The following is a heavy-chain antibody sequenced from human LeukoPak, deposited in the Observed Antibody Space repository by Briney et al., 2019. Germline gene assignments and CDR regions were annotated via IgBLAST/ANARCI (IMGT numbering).Heavy chain of an antibody. CDR1: GYTFTSYG. CDR2: INAGNGNT. Sequence: ASVKVSCKASGYTFTSYGMHWVRQAPRHRLEWMGWINAGNGNTKYSHKFQGRVTITRDTSASTAYMELSSLRSEDTAVYYCARGGIVRATTVGYWGQGTLVTVSS. J-gene: IGHJ4*02. CDR3: ARGGIVRATTVGY. D-gene: IGHD1-26*01. V-gene: IGHV1-3*01.